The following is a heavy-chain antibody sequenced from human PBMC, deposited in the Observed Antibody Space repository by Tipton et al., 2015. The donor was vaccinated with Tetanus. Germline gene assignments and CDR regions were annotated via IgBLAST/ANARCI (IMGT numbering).Heavy chain of an antibody. V-gene: IGHV4-59*02. CDR2: IYHSGST. J-gene: IGHJ4*02. CDR3: ARANNDIPKKGPFDS. CDR1: GDSVSGYY. D-gene: IGHD1-1*01. Sequence: TLSLTCTVSGDSVSGYYWSWIRQPPGKPLEWVGYIYHSGSTNYNPSLKSRVTISFGTSKNQFSLNLESVTAADTAVYYCARANNDIPKKGPFDSWGQGTLVIVSS.